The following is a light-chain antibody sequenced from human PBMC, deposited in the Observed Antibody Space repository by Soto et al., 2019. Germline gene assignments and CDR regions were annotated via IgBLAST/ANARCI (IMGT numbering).Light chain of an antibody. CDR1: SSDVGDYNY. Sequence: QSVLTQPASVSGSPGQSITISCTGASSDVGDYNYVSWYQQYPGRAPKLMIYEVRNRPSGVSIRFSGSKSGNTASLTISGLQAEDEADYYCSSYTSSSTIFGGGTKLTVL. V-gene: IGLV2-14*01. J-gene: IGLJ2*01. CDR3: SSYTSSSTI. CDR2: EVR.